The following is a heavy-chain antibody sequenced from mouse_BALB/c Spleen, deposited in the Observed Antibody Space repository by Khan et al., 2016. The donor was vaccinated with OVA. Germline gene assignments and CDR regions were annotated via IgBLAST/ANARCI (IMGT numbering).Heavy chain of an antibody. Sequence: EVQLVESGGDFVRPGGSLKLSCAASGFTFSTYGMSWVRQTPDKRLEWVATINTGGAYTYYPDSVKGRCTISRDKDKDTLYQQMSSVKSEDTAIYYCARLAYYYNSEGFAYWGQGTLVTVSA. CDR2: INTGGAYT. D-gene: IGHD1-1*01. J-gene: IGHJ3*01. V-gene: IGHV5-6*01. CDR1: GFTFSTYG. CDR3: ARLAYYYNSEGFAY.